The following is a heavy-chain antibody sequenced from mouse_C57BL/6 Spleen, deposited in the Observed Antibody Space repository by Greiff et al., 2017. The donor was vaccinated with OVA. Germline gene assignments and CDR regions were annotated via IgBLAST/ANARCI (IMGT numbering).Heavy chain of an antibody. D-gene: IGHD1-1*01. CDR3: ASDYYGSSYGY. V-gene: IGHV1-26*01. J-gene: IGHJ2*01. CDR1: GYTFTDYY. Sequence: EVKLQQSGPELVKPGASVKISCKASGYTFTDYYMNWVKQSHGKSLEWIGDINPNNGGTSYNQKFKGKATLTVDKSSSTAYMELRSLTSEDSAVYYCASDYYGSSYGYWGQGTTLTVSS. CDR2: INPNNGGT.